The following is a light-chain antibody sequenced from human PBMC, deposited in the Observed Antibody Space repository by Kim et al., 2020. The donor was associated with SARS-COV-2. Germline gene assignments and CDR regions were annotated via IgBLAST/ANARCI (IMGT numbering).Light chain of an antibody. CDR3: QHYGSSSGT. CDR1: QSITRNY. Sequence: LSPGNRATLSCRASQSITRNYLAWYQQKGGQAPRLLIHSASSRATGIPDRISGSGSGTDFTLTISRLEPEDFAVYYCQHYGSSSGTFGPGTKVDI. V-gene: IGKV3-20*01. CDR2: SAS. J-gene: IGKJ1*01.